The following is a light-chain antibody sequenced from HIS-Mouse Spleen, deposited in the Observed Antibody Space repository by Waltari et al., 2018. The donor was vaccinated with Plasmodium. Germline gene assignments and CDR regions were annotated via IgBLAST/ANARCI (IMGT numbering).Light chain of an antibody. CDR1: RSVLYSSNNKNY. CDR3: QQYYSTPYT. Sequence: DIVMTQSPDSLAVSLGARATINCQSSRSVLYSSNNKNYLAWYQQKPGQPPKLLIYWASTRESGVPDRFSGSGSGTDFTLTISSLQAEDVAVYYCQQYYSTPYTFGQGTKLEIK. CDR2: WAS. V-gene: IGKV4-1*01. J-gene: IGKJ2*01.